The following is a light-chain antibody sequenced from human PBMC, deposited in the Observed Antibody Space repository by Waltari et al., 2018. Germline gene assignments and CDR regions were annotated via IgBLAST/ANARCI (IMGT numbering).Light chain of an antibody. V-gene: IGLV2-8*01. J-gene: IGLJ2*01. Sequence: QSALTQPPSASGSPGQSVTISCTGTSSDVGGYNYVSWYQQHPGKAPKLMIYEVSKRPSGVPDRFSGSTSGTTASLTVSGLQAEDEADYYCSSYAGSNIVVFGGGTKLTVL. CDR1: SSDVGGYNY. CDR2: EVS. CDR3: SSYAGSNIVV.